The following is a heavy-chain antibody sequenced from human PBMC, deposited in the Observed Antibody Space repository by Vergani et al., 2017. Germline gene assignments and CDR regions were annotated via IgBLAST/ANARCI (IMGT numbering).Heavy chain of an antibody. Sequence: QVQLQESGPGLVKPSQTLSLTCTVSGGSISSGGYYWSWIRQHPGKGLEWIGYIYYSGSTYYNPSLKSRVTISVDTSKNQFSLKLSSVTAADTAVYYCARWVLRAAMIYQDAFDIWGQGTMVTVSS. CDR2: IYYSGST. CDR1: GGSISSGGYY. CDR3: ARWVLRAAMIYQDAFDI. V-gene: IGHV4-31*03. J-gene: IGHJ3*02. D-gene: IGHD2-2*01.